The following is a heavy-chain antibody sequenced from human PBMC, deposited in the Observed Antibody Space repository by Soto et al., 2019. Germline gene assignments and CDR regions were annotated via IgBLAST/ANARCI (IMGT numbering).Heavy chain of an antibody. J-gene: IGHJ4*02. V-gene: IGHV4-59*08. CDR2: IYHSETT. Sequence: SETLSLTCSVSGGSIGSYYWSWIRHPPGKGLEWIGFIYHSETTNYNPSLKSRVTISVDTPKNLFSLKLSSVTAADTAMYYCARLGLYSCGSGSCYPGYFDSWGQGTLVTVS. CDR1: GGSIGSYY. D-gene: IGHD3-10*01. CDR3: ARLGLYSCGSGSCYPGYFDS.